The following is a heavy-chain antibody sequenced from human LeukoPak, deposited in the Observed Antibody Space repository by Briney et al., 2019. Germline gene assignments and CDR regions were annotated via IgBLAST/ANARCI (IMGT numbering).Heavy chain of an antibody. CDR2: INPNSGGT. J-gene: IGHJ4*02. V-gene: IGHV1-2*02. Sequence: PLASVKVSCKASGYTFTSYYMHWVRQAPGQGLEWMGWINPNSGGTNYAQKFQGRVTMTRDTSISTAYMELSRLRSDDTAVYYCAREKILTGYYRSMTFDYWGQGTLVTVSS. CDR1: GYTFTSYY. CDR3: AREKILTGYYRSMTFDY. D-gene: IGHD3-9*01.